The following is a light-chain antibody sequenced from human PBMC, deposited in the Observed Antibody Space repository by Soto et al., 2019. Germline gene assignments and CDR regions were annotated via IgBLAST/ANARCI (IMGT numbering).Light chain of an antibody. CDR2: GSS. Sequence: EIGMTQSPDTLSVSRGERATLSCSAKQSVSSNLAWYQKKPGKAGMLLIFGSSTRATGIPARHSGSGSGTEVNLTVSSLQSGDFAVDYCQQYGNWPRTFGEGTKVDI. CDR1: QSVSSN. CDR3: QQYGNWPRT. J-gene: IGKJ1*01. V-gene: IGKV3-15*01.